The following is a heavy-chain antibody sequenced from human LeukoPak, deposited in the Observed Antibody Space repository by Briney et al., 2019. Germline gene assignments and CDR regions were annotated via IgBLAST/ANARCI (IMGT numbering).Heavy chain of an antibody. Sequence: SETLSLTCTVSAGSINSGDYYWSWIRQPAGKGLEWIGRIYSPGANYNYNPSLKSRVTISIDTSRNQFSLKLTSVTAADTAVYYCARGIGTSYDSSRDAFDIWGQGTMVTVSS. V-gene: IGHV4-61*02. D-gene: IGHD3-22*01. J-gene: IGHJ3*02. CDR2: IYSPGAN. CDR3: ARGIGTSYDSSRDAFDI. CDR1: AGSINSGDYY.